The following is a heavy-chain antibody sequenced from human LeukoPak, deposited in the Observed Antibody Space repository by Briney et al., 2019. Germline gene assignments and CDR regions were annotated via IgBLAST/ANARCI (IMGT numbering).Heavy chain of an antibody. CDR3: ARARAYYYESSLLFDY. CDR1: GFTFSDYY. J-gene: IGHJ4*02. V-gene: IGHV3-11*04. D-gene: IGHD3-22*01. CDR2: ISSSGTTI. Sequence: ESGGSLRLSCAASGFTFSDYYMSWIRQSPGRGVEWVLYISSSGTTIYYADSVKGRFIISRDNAKNSLYLQMNSLRAEETAVYYCARARAYYYESSLLFDYWGQGTLVTVSS.